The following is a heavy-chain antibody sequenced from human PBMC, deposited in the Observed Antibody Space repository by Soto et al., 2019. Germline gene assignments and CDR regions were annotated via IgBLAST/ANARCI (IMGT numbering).Heavy chain of an antibody. CDR1: GYTFTGYY. Sequence: GASVKVSCKASGYTFTGYYIHWVRQAPGQGLEWMGWINPNSGGTNYAQKFQGWVTMTRDTSISTAYMELSRLRSDDTAVYYCARMHSGSYSIWFDPWGQGTLVTVSS. V-gene: IGHV1-2*04. D-gene: IGHD1-26*01. CDR2: INPNSGGT. CDR3: ARMHSGSYSIWFDP. J-gene: IGHJ5*02.